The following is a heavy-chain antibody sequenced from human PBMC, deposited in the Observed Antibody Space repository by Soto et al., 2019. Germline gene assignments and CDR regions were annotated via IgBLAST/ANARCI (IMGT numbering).Heavy chain of an antibody. Sequence: ASVKVSCKASGYTFTSYGISWVRQAPGQGLEWMGWISAYNGNTNYAQKLQGRVTMTTDTSTSTAYMELRSLRSEDTAVYYCATGPYNWNYPDYWGQGTLVTVSS. D-gene: IGHD1-7*01. CDR2: ISAYNGNT. V-gene: IGHV1-18*01. CDR3: ATGPYNWNYPDY. CDR1: GYTFTSYG. J-gene: IGHJ4*02.